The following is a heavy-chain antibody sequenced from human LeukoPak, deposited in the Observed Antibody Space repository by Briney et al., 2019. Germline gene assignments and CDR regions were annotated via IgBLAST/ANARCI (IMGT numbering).Heavy chain of an antibody. Sequence: SETLSLTCTVSGGSISSYYWSWIRQPAGKGLEWIGRIYTSGSTNYNPSPKSRVTMSVDTSKNQFSLKLSSVTAADTAVYYCARESLLLWFGELLYPYYFDYWGQGTLVTVSS. D-gene: IGHD3-10*01. CDR2: IYTSGST. CDR1: GGSISSYY. V-gene: IGHV4-4*07. CDR3: ARESLLLWFGELLYPYYFDY. J-gene: IGHJ4*02.